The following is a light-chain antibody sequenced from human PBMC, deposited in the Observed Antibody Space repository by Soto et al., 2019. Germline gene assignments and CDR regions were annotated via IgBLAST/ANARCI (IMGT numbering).Light chain of an antibody. CDR3: CSYAGISTYV. Sequence: QSVLTQPASVSGSPGQSITISCTGTSSDVGNYNFVSWYLQHPGKAPKLMISEGGKRPSGVSDRFSGSKSGNTASLTISGLQAEDEADYYCCSYAGISTYVFGPGTKLTV. CDR1: SSDVGNYNF. CDR2: EGG. V-gene: IGLV2-23*01. J-gene: IGLJ1*01.